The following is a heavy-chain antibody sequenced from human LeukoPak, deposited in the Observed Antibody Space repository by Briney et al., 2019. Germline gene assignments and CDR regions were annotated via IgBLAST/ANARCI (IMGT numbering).Heavy chain of an antibody. CDR1: GFTVSSNY. Sequence: GGSLRLSCAASGFTVSSNYMSWVRQAPGKGLEWVSFINNGGSTYYADSVKGRFTISRDNSKNTLYLQMNSLRAEDTAVYYCARSSGNYLTFDYWGQGTLVTVSS. CDR3: ARSSGNYLTFDY. V-gene: IGHV3-66*01. J-gene: IGHJ4*02. D-gene: IGHD1-26*01. CDR2: INNGGST.